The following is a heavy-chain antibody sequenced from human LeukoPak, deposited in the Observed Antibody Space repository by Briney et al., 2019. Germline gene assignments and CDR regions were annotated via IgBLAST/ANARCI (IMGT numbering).Heavy chain of an antibody. CDR3: ARIAVAITRYFDY. V-gene: IGHV4-39*01. D-gene: IGHD3-22*01. J-gene: IGHJ4*02. CDR2: IYYNGNT. Sequence: SETLSLTCTVSGGSISSSSYSWGWIRQPPGRGLEWIGSIYYNGNTFYNPSLKSRVTISVDTSKNQFSLKLRSVTAADTAVYYCARIAVAITRYFDYWGQGTLVTVSS. CDR1: GGSISSSSYS.